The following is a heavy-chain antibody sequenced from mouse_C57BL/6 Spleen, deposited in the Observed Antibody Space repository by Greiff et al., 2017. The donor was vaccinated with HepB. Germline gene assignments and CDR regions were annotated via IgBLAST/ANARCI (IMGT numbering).Heavy chain of an antibody. CDR2: IDPSDSET. V-gene: IGHV1-52*01. CDR3: AKWGYAMDY. J-gene: IGHJ4*01. Sequence: VQLQQSGAELVRPGSSVKLSCKASGYTFTSYWMHWVKQRPIQGLEWIGNIDPSDSETHYNQKFKDKATLTVDKSSSTAYMQLSSLTSEDSAVYYCAKWGYAMDYWGQGTSVTVSS. CDR1: GYTFTSYW.